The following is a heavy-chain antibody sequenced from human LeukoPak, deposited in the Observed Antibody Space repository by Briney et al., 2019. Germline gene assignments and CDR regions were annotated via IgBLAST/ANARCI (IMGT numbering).Heavy chain of an antibody. Sequence: PSETLSLTCAVYGGSFSGYYCSWIRHPPGKGLEWIGEINHNGSTNYNPSLKSRVTISVDTSKNQFSLKLSSVTAADTAVYYCASVVAVAGNDYFDYWGQGTLVTVSS. CDR1: GGSFSGYY. CDR2: INHNGST. D-gene: IGHD6-19*01. CDR3: ASVVAVAGNDYFDY. J-gene: IGHJ4*02. V-gene: IGHV4-34*01.